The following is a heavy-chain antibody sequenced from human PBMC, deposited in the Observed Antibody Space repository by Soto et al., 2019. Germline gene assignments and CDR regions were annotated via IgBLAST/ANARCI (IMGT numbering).Heavy chain of an antibody. CDR2: IYPGDSDT. Sequence: GESLKISCKGSGYSFTSYWIGWVRQMPGKGLEWMGIIYPGDSDTRYSPSFQGQVTISADKSISTAYLQWSSLKASDTAMYYCARQAPVYGDYGNDAFDIWGQGTMVTVSS. D-gene: IGHD4-17*01. CDR1: GYSFTSYW. J-gene: IGHJ3*02. V-gene: IGHV5-51*01. CDR3: ARQAPVYGDYGNDAFDI.